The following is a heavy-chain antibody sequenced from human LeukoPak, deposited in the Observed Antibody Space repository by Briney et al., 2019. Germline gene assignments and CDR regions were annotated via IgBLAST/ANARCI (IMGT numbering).Heavy chain of an antibody. CDR1: GGSFSGYY. CDR2: IYTSGST. J-gene: IGHJ6*03. CDR3: ARDSLQLEPPNYYYYYMDV. V-gene: IGHV4-59*10. D-gene: IGHD1-1*01. Sequence: PSETLSLTCAVYGGSFSGYYWSWIRQPPGKGLEWIGRIYTSGSTNYNPSLKSRVTMSVDTSKNQFSLKLSSVTAADTAVYYCARDSLQLEPPNYYYYYMDVWGKGTTVTVSS.